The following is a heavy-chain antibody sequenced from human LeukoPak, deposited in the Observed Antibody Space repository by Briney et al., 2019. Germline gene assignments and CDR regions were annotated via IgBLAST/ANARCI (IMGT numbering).Heavy chain of an antibody. Sequence: GASVKVSCKVSGYTLTELCMHWVRQAPGKGLEWMGGFDPEDGETIYAQKFQGRVTMTEDTSTDTAYMELSSLRSEDTAVYYCATWGLHYYGSGTSAFDIWGQGTMVTVSS. V-gene: IGHV1-24*01. J-gene: IGHJ3*02. CDR3: ATWGLHYYGSGTSAFDI. D-gene: IGHD3-10*01. CDR2: FDPEDGET. CDR1: GYTLTELC.